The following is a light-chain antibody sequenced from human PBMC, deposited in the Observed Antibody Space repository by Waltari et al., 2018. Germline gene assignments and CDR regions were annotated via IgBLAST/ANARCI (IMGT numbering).Light chain of an antibody. J-gene: IGLJ3*02. CDR2: EAS. CDR3: CSYAGSGSWV. V-gene: IGLV2-23*01. Sequence: QSALTQPASVSGSPGQSISISCIGTSRDVGPYNLVSWYQHHPGKAPKLIVFEASKRPSGVSNRFSCSKPANAASLLVSGLQADDEADYYCCSYAGSGSWVFGGGTKVTVI. CDR1: SRDVGPYNL.